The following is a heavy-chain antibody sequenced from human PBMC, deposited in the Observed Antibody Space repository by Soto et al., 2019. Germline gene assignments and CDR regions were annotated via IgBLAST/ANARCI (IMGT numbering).Heavy chain of an antibody. CDR2: ISGSDDST. Sequence: GGSLRLSCAASGFTFSSYAMSWVRQAPGKGLEWVSSISGSDDSTYYADSVKGRFTISRDNSKNTLYLQMNSLRAEDTAVYYCARDQSPYQLLSPNWFDPRGQGTLVTVSS. CDR1: GFTFSSYA. D-gene: IGHD2-2*01. V-gene: IGHV3-23*01. J-gene: IGHJ5*02. CDR3: ARDQSPYQLLSPNWFDP.